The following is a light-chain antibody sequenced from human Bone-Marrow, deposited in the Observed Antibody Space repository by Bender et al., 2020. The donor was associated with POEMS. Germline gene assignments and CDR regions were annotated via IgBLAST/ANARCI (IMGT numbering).Light chain of an antibody. CDR3: SSWDDSLSGWV. CDR2: DVI. Sequence: QSPLTQPASVSGSPGQSITISCTGTSTNFGSYSLVSWYQQHPGKAPKIIIYDVIKRPSGSVPDRFSGSKSGTSASLAISDIQSEDEGDYYCSSWDDSLSGWVFGGGTKLTVL. J-gene: IGLJ3*02. CDR1: STNFGSYSL. V-gene: IGLV2-23*02.